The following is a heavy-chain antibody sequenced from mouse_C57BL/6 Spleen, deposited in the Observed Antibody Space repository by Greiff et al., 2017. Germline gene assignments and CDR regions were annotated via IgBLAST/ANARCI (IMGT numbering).Heavy chain of an antibody. V-gene: IGHV1-69*01. CDR3: ARMRGNSYFDY. CDR2: IDPSDSYT. J-gene: IGHJ2*01. D-gene: IGHD2-1*01. CDR1: GYTFTSYW. Sequence: QVQLQQPGAELVMPGASVKLSCKASGYTFTSYWMHWVKQRPGQGLEWIGEIDPSDSYTNYNQKFKGKSTLTVDKASSPAYMQLSSLNSADSAVYYCARMRGNSYFDYWGQGTTLTVSS.